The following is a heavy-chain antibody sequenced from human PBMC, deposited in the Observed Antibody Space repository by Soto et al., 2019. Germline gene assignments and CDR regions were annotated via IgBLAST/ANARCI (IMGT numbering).Heavy chain of an antibody. CDR3: ARGSLPTFDI. CDR2: ISSSSTYI. V-gene: IGHV3-21*01. CDR1: GFSFSSYS. J-gene: IGHJ3*02. D-gene: IGHD3-10*01. Sequence: GGSLRLSCAASGFSFSSYSINWVRQAPGKGLEWVSSISSSSTYIYYADSVKGRFTISRDNAKNSLYLQMNSLRAEDTAVYYCARGSLPTFDIWGQGTMVTVSS.